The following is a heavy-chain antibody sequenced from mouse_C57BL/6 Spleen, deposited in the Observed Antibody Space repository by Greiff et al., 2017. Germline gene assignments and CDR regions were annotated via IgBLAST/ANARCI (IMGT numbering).Heavy chain of an antibody. CDR2: IYPGDGDT. CDR3: AIWGTRYVDV. Sequence: QVQLQQSGPELVKPGASVKISCKASGYAFSSSWMHWVKQRPGKGLEWIGRIYPGDGDTNYNGKFKGKATLTADKSSSTAYMQLSSLTSEDSAVYCCAIWGTRYVDVWGTGTTVTVSS. V-gene: IGHV1-82*01. CDR1: GYAFSSSW. D-gene: IGHD1-1*01. J-gene: IGHJ1*03.